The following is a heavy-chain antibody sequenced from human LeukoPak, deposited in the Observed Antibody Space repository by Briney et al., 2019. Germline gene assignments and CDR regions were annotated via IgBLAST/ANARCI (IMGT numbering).Heavy chain of an antibody. CDR1: GYTFTSYG. V-gene: IGHV1-18*01. J-gene: IGHJ3*02. D-gene: IGHD3-22*01. CDR3: ARVRYYYDSSGYLPDAFDI. CDR2: ISAYNGNT. Sequence: ASVKVSCKASGYTFTSYGISWVRQAPRQGLEWMGWISAYNGNTNYAQKLQGRVTMTTDTSTSTAYMELRSLRSDDTAVYYCARVRYYYDSSGYLPDAFDIWGQGTMVTVSS.